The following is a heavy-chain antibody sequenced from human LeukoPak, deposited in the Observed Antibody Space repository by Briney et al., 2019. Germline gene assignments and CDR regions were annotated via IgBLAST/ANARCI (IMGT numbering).Heavy chain of an antibody. D-gene: IGHD3-3*01. Sequence: SETLSLTCAVYGGSFSGYYWSWIRQPPGKGLEWIGEINHSGSTNYNPSLKSRVTISVDTSKNQFSLKLSSVTAADTAVYYCARVYGGVGYYFDYWGQGTLVTVSS. CDR3: ARVYGGVGYYFDY. V-gene: IGHV4-34*01. CDR1: GGSFSGYY. CDR2: INHSGST. J-gene: IGHJ4*02.